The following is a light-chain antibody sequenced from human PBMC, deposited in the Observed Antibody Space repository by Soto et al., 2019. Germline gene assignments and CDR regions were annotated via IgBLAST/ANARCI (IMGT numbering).Light chain of an antibody. CDR3: QQYGSPIT. J-gene: IGKJ5*01. V-gene: IGKV3-20*01. CDR2: GAS. Sequence: EIVLTQSPGTLSLSPGERATLSCRASQSVSSSYLAWYQQKPGQAPRLLIYGASSMATGIPDRFSGSGSGTDFTVTISRLEPEDFAVYYCQQYGSPITFGQGTRLEMK. CDR1: QSVSSSY.